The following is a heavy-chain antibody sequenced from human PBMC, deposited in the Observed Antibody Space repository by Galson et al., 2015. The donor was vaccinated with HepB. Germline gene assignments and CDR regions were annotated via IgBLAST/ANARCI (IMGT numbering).Heavy chain of an antibody. D-gene: IGHD3-16*01. Sequence: QSGAEVTKPGESLRISCKASGSTFTGYYMHWVRQAPGQGLEWMGWINPNSGGTNYAQKFQGRVTMTRDTSISTAYMELSRLRSDDTAVYYCAAVSNVLRRPGRDNWGQGTLVTVSS. CDR1: GSTFTGYY. CDR2: INPNSGGT. J-gene: IGHJ4*02. V-gene: IGHV1-2*02. CDR3: AAVSNVLRRPGRDN.